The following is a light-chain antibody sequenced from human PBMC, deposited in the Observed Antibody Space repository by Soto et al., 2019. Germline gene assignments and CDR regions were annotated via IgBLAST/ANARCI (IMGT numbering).Light chain of an antibody. CDR2: DAS. V-gene: IGKV3-11*01. CDR1: QSVNNY. J-gene: IGKJ4*01. CDR3: QQRGNWPWLT. Sequence: EIVLKQSPGTLSLSPGERTTLSCRASQSVNNYLAWYQQKPGQAPRLLIYDASNRATGIPARFSGSGSGTDFTLTISSLEPEDFAVYYCQQRGNWPWLTFGGGTRVEIK.